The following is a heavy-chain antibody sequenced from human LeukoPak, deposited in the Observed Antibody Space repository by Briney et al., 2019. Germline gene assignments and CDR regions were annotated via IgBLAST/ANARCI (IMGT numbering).Heavy chain of an antibody. Sequence: PGGSLLLSCAASGFLFTTYWMTWGRPAPGKGLEGVANIRQDGSETYYLDSGKGRFTIFRDNTKNSLYLQMINLRAEDTAMYYCASSVFSFSGSQWDPFDIWGQGTMVTVSS. V-gene: IGHV3-7*03. CDR2: IRQDGSET. CDR1: GFLFTTYW. CDR3: ASSVFSFSGSQWDPFDI. D-gene: IGHD6-19*01. J-gene: IGHJ3*02.